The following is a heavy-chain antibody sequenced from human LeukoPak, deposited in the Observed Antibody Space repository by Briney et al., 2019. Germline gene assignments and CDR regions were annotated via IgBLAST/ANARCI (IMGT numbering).Heavy chain of an antibody. D-gene: IGHD3-3*01. CDR3: ARGATIFGVVNDYFDY. V-gene: IGHV4-30-2*01. CDR1: GGSISSGGYS. J-gene: IGHJ4*02. Sequence: PSETLSLTCAVSGGSISSGGYSWSWIRQPPGKGLVWIGYIYHSGSTYYNPSLKSRVTISVDRSKNQFSLKLSSVTAADTAVYYCARGATIFGVVNDYFDYSGQGTLVTVSS. CDR2: IYHSGST.